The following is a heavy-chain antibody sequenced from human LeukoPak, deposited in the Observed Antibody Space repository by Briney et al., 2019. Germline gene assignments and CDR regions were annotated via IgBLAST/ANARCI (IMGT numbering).Heavy chain of an antibody. D-gene: IGHD6-19*01. Sequence: PSETLSLTCTVSGGSISSYYWSWIRQPPGKGLEWIGYIYYSGSTNYNPSLKSRVTISVGTSKNQFSLKLSSVTAADTAVYYCARETEWLIDYWGQGTLVTVSS. J-gene: IGHJ4*02. CDR1: GGSISSYY. V-gene: IGHV4-59*01. CDR2: IYYSGST. CDR3: ARETEWLIDY.